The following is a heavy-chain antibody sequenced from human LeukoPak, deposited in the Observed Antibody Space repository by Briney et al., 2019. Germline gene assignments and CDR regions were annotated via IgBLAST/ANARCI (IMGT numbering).Heavy chain of an antibody. CDR3: ARGGFLEWLAIDY. CDR1: GGSISSGGFY. J-gene: IGHJ4*02. Sequence: SETLSLTCTVSGGSISSGGFYWTWIRRHPGKGLEWIGYIYYTGSIYYNPSLNSRLTISVDTSKNQFSLRLSSVTAADTAVYYCARGGFLEWLAIDYWGQGTLVTVSS. V-gene: IGHV4-31*03. D-gene: IGHD3-3*01. CDR2: IYYTGSI.